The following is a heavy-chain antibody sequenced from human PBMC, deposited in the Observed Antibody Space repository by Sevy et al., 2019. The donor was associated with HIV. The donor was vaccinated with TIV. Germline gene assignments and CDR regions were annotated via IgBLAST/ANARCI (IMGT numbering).Heavy chain of an antibody. Sequence: SETLSLTCTVSGGSISSSSYYWGWIRQSPGKGLEWIGSIYYSGSTYYNPSLKSRVTISVDTSKNQFSLKLSSVTAADTAVYYCARQDYYGSGSYYKPQYYYYYGMDVWGQGTTVTVSS. V-gene: IGHV4-39*01. CDR2: IYYSGST. D-gene: IGHD3-10*01. J-gene: IGHJ6*02. CDR3: ARQDYYGSGSYYKPQYYYYYGMDV. CDR1: GGSISSSSYY.